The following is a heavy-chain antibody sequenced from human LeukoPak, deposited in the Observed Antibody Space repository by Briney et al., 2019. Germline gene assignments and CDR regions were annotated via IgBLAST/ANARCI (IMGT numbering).Heavy chain of an antibody. V-gene: IGHV4-38-2*02. Sequence: SETLSLTCTVSGYSISSGYYWGWIRQPPGKGLGWIGSIYHSGSTYYNPSLESRVTISVDTSKNQFSLKLSSVTAADTAVYYCARVGCVYCSSTRPFDPWGQGTLVTVSS. CDR3: ARVGCVYCSSTRPFDP. CDR1: GYSISSGYY. CDR2: IYHSGST. D-gene: IGHD2-2*01. J-gene: IGHJ5*02.